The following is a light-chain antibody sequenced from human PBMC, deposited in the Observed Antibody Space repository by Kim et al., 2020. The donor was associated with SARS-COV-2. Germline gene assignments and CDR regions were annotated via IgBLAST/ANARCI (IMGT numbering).Light chain of an antibody. CDR2: GAS. CDR3: QQYGSPPTWT. Sequence: PGERATRSCRASQSVSSSYLAWYQQKPGQAPRLLIYGASSRATGIPDRFSGSGSGTDFTLTISRLEPEDFAVYYCQQYGSPPTWTFGQGTKVDIK. J-gene: IGKJ1*01. CDR1: QSVSSSY. V-gene: IGKV3-20*01.